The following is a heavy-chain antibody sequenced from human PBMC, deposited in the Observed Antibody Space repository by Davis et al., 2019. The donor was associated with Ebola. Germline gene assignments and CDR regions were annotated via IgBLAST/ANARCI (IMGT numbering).Heavy chain of an antibody. CDR3: ATLDILTAYVSYAMDV. Sequence: AASVKVSCKASGYTFTNYYLQWVRQAPGQGLEWMGIINPGGGSTTYAQKFQGRVTMTRDTSTSTVYMELSSLRYEDTAVYYCATLDILTAYVSYAMDVWGQGTTVTVS. D-gene: IGHD3-9*01. V-gene: IGHV1-46*01. J-gene: IGHJ6*02. CDR2: INPGGGST. CDR1: GYTFTNYY.